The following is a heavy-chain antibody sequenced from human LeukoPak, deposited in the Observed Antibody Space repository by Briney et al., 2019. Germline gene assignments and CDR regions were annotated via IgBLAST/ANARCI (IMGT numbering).Heavy chain of an antibody. CDR2: IYYSGST. Sequence: PSETLSLTCTVSGGSISSGTYYWGWVRQPPGKGLEWIGSIYYSGSTSYNPSLKSRVIISVDTSKNQFSLKLDSVTAADTAVYYCARNASDSGTSYFDYWGQGTLVTVSS. CDR1: GGSISSGTYY. CDR3: ARNASDSGTSYFDY. J-gene: IGHJ4*02. V-gene: IGHV4-39*01. D-gene: IGHD1-26*01.